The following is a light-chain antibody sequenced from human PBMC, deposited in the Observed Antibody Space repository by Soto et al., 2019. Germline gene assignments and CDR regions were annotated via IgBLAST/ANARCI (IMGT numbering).Light chain of an antibody. Sequence: IVLTQSPGTLSLSPGERATLSCRASQSVSSNYLAWYQQRPGQAPRILIYGTSSRATGIPDRFSGSGSGRAITLTIGRLEPEDLAVYYWQNYASSWTFGQGTKVDIK. V-gene: IGKV3-20*01. CDR2: GTS. CDR1: QSVSSNY. J-gene: IGKJ1*01. CDR3: QNYASSWT.